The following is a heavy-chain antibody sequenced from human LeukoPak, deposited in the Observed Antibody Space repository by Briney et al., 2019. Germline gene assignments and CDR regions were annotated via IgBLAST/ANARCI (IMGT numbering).Heavy chain of an antibody. J-gene: IGHJ4*02. CDR2: IYYSGST. D-gene: IGHD6-19*01. CDR1: GGSNSSSSYY. V-gene: IGHV4-39*07. CDR3: ARGRPYSSGWNPNFDY. Sequence: SETLSLTCTVSGGSNSSSSYYWGWIRQPPGKGLEWIGSIYYSGSTYYNPSLKSRVTISVDTSKNQFSLKLSSVTAADTAVYYCARGRPYSSGWNPNFDYWGRGTLVTVSS.